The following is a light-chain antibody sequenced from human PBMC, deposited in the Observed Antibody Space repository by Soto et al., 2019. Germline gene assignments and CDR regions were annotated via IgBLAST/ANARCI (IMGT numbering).Light chain of an antibody. J-gene: IGLJ1*01. Sequence: SYELTQHPSVSVAPEKTATITCGGNNIGDKRVHWYRQKPGQAPVLLISYDSDRPSGIPERFSGSNSGNTANLTISRVEAGDEADYYCQVWDIMTDNYVFGVGTKLTVL. CDR2: YDS. CDR1: NIGDKR. V-gene: IGLV3-21*04. CDR3: QVWDIMTDNYV.